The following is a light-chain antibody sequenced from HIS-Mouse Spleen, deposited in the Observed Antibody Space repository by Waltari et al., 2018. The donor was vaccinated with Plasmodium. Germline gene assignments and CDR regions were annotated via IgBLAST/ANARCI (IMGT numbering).Light chain of an antibody. CDR2: KDS. Sequence: SYELTQPSSVSVSPGQTARITCSGDVLAKKYARWFQQKPGQAPVLVIYKDSERPSGIPYRFSGSSSGTTVTLTISGAQVEDEADYYCYSAADNNLVFGGGTKLTVL. CDR1: VLAKKY. CDR3: YSAADNNLV. J-gene: IGLJ3*02. V-gene: IGLV3-27*01.